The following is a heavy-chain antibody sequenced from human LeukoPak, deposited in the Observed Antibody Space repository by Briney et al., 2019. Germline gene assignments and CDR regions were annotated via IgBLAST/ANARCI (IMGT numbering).Heavy chain of an antibody. D-gene: IGHD3-10*01. CDR3: ARDLPWGSGRPNAFDI. CDR2: SIPIFGTA. CDR1: GGTFSSYA. V-gene: IGHV1-69*06. J-gene: IGHJ3*02. Sequence: ASVKVSCKAAGGTFSSYAISWVRQAPGQGLEWMGGSIPIFGTADYAQKFQGRVTITADKSTSTAYMELSSLRSEDTAVYYCARDLPWGSGRPNAFDIWGQGTMVTVSS.